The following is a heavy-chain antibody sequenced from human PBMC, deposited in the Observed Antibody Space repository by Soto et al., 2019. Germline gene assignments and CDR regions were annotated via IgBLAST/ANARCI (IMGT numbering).Heavy chain of an antibody. Sequence: QVQLVESGGGVFQPGRSLRLSCAASGFTFSSYGMHWVRQAPGKGLEWVAVISYDGSNKYYADSVKGRFTISRDNSKNTLYLQMNSLRAEDTAVYYCAKVAAICGGDCYANWFDPWGQGTLVTVSS. CDR1: GFTFSSYG. J-gene: IGHJ5*02. CDR3: AKVAAICGGDCYANWFDP. V-gene: IGHV3-30*18. D-gene: IGHD2-21*02. CDR2: ISYDGSNK.